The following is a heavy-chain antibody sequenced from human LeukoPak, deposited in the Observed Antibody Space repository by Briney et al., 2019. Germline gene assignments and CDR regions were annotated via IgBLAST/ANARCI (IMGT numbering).Heavy chain of an antibody. CDR1: GITLSNYG. J-gene: IGHJ4*02. CDR2: ISDSGGST. V-gene: IGHV3-23*01. D-gene: IGHD3/OR15-3a*01. CDR3: AKRGVVIRVILVGFHKEAYYFES. Sequence: GGSLRLSCAVSGITLSNYGISWVRQAPGKGLEWVAGISDSGGSTKYADSVKGRFTIARDNRKNTLYLQMNSLRAEDTAVYFCAKRGVVIRVILVGFHKEAYYFESWGQGALVTVSS.